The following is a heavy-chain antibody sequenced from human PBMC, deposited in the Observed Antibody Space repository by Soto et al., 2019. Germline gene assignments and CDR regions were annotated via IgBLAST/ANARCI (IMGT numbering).Heavy chain of an antibody. CDR1: GYTFTSYY. CDR3: ARVRSYSGYDFLYYYGMDV. D-gene: IGHD5-12*01. CDR2: INPSGGST. Sequence: QVQLVQSGAEVKKPGASVKVSCKASGYTFTSYYMHWVRQAPGQGLEWMGIINPSGGSTSYAQKFQGRVTMTMDTSTSTVYMELSSLRSEDTAVYYCARVRSYSGYDFLYYYGMDVWGQGTTVTVSS. V-gene: IGHV1-46*01. J-gene: IGHJ6*02.